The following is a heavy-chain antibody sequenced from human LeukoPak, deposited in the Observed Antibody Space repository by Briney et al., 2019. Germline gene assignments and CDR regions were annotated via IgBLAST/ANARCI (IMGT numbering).Heavy chain of an antibody. CDR1: GFTFNTYG. J-gene: IGHJ4*02. CDR2: IRYDGNNK. CDR3: AKDFTPRRGGASNQASDY. D-gene: IGHD1-14*01. Sequence: GGSLRLSCAESGFTFNTYGMHWVRQAPGKGLEWLAFIRYDGNNKYYTDAVEGRFTISRDNSKNTLYLQMNSLRPEDTAVYYCAKDFTPRRGGASNQASDYWGQGTLVSVSS. V-gene: IGHV3-30*02.